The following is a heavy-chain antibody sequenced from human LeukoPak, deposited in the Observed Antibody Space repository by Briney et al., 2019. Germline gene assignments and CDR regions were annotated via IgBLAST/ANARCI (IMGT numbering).Heavy chain of an antibody. CDR1: GFTFSSYA. J-gene: IGHJ4*02. D-gene: IGHD3-22*01. CDR2: INNNGGSS. CDR3: VKPSEFYYDSRSDY. V-gene: IGHV3-64D*09. Sequence: GGSLRLSCSASGFTFSSYAMHWVRQAPGKGLEYVSAINNNGGSSYYADSVKGRFTISRDNSKNTLYLQMSSLRAEDTAVYYCVKPSEFYYDSRSDYWGQGTLVTVSS.